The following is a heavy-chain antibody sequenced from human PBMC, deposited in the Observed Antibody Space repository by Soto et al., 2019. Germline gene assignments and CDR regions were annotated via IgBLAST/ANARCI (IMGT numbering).Heavy chain of an antibody. CDR2: INPSGGST. J-gene: IGHJ3*02. CDR3: ARDRDTAMVMSASDI. Sequence: ASVKVSCKSSGYPFTSYYIHWVRQAPGQGLEWMGIINPSGGSTSYAQKFQGRVTMTRDTSTSTVYMELSSLRSEDTAVYYCARDRDTAMVMSASDIWGQGTMVT. V-gene: IGHV1-46*03. CDR1: GYPFTSYY. D-gene: IGHD5-18*01.